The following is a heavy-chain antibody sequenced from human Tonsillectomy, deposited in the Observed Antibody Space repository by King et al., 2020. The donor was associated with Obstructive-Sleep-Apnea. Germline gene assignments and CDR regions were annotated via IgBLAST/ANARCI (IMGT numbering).Heavy chain of an antibody. CDR1: GYRFTNYW. CDR3: ARSIDFGDPSWYFDY. V-gene: IGHV5-51*01. D-gene: IGHD4-17*01. J-gene: IGHJ4*02. Sequence: QLVQSRAEVKKAGESLRISCKGSGYRFTNYWIGWMRQMPGKGLEWMGNIYPGDSDTRYSPSFQGQVTISADKSITTAYLQWSSLKASDTAMYYCARSIDFGDPSWYFDYWGQGTLVTVSS. CDR2: IYPGDSDT.